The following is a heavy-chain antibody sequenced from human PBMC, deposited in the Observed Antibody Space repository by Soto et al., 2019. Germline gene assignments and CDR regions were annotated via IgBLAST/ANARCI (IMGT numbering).Heavy chain of an antibody. Sequence: SETLSLTCTVSGGSISSGGYYWSWIRQHPWKGLEWIGYIYYSGSTYYNPSLKSRVTISVDTSKNQFSLKLSSVTAADTAVYYCARGYYDILTCASDAFDIWGQGTMVTLSS. D-gene: IGHD3-9*01. CDR1: GGSISSGGYY. V-gene: IGHV4-31*03. CDR3: ARGYYDILTCASDAFDI. J-gene: IGHJ3*02. CDR2: IYYSGST.